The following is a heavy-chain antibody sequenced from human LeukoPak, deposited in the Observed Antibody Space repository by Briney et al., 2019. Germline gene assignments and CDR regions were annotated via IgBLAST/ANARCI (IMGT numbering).Heavy chain of an antibody. D-gene: IGHD6-6*01. V-gene: IGHV4-39*07. CDR2: IYYSGST. Sequence: SETLSLTCTVSGGSISSSSYYWGWIRRPPGKGLEWIGSIYYSGSTYYNPSLKSRVTISVDTSKNQFSLKLSSVTAADTAVYYCARDASHSSSSWWNWFDPWGQGTLVTVSS. J-gene: IGHJ5*02. CDR3: ARDASHSSSSWWNWFDP. CDR1: GGSISSSSYY.